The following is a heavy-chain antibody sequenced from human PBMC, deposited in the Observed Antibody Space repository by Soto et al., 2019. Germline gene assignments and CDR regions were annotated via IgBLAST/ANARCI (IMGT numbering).Heavy chain of an antibody. D-gene: IGHD3-16*01. V-gene: IGHV3-33*01. CDR3: ASENLGEFPYGMDV. J-gene: IGHJ6*02. CDR1: GFTFSSYG. CDR2: VWYDGSNK. Sequence: QVQLVESGGGVVQPGRSLRLSCAASGFTFSSYGMHWVRQAPGKGLEWVAVVWYDGSNKYYADSVKGRFTISRDNSKNALYLQMNSLRAEDTAVDYCASENLGEFPYGMDVWGQGTTVTVSS.